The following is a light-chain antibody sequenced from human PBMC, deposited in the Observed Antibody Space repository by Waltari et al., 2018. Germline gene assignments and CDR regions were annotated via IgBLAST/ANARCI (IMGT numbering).Light chain of an antibody. J-gene: IGLJ3*02. CDR1: SHDVDAFNY. Sequence: QSVLTQPASVSGSPGQSITIPCTGSSHDVDAFNYVAWYQQHPDKAPKLILFDVTTRASGVSSRFSGSKSANTASLTISGLQAEDEAFYYCSSHTTRSLLGVFGGGTKLTVL. V-gene: IGLV2-14*03. CDR3: SSHTTRSLLGV. CDR2: DVT.